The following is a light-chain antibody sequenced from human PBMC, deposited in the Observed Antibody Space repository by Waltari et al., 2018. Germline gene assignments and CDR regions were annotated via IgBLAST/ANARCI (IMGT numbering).Light chain of an antibody. CDR3: HQYNNWPPYT. V-gene: IGKV3-15*01. CDR1: QNVNSN. Sequence: EVVMTQSPATLSVSPGERATLSCRASQNVNSNVAWYQQKPGQAPRLRIYGASSTATGIPARCSGSGSVTEFTLTISSLQSEDFAVYYCHQYNNWPPYTFGQGTKLEIK. J-gene: IGKJ2*01. CDR2: GAS.